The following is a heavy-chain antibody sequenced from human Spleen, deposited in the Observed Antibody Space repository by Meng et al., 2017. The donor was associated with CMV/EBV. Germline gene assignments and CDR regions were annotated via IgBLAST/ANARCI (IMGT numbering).Heavy chain of an antibody. CDR3: ARARFDY. V-gene: IGHV4-34*01. CDR2: INHSGST. J-gene: IGHJ4*02. Sequence: SETLSLTCAVYGGSFSGYYWSWIRQPPGKGLEWIGEINHSGSTNYNPSLKSRVTISVDTSKNQFSLKLSSVTAADTAVYYCARARFDYWGQGTLVTVSS. CDR1: GGSFSGYY.